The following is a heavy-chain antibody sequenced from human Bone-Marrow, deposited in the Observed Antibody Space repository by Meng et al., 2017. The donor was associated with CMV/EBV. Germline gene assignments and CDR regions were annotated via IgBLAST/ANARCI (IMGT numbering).Heavy chain of an antibody. CDR1: GGSFSGYY. Sequence: ETLSLTCAVYGGSFSGYYWSWIRQPPGKGLEWIGEINHSGSTNYNPSLESRVNISVDTSKNPFSLKLSSVTAADTAVYYCASWGTIQGLDYWGQGTLVTVSS. J-gene: IGHJ4*02. V-gene: IGHV4-34*01. D-gene: IGHD2-2*01. CDR3: ASWGTIQGLDY. CDR2: INHSGST.